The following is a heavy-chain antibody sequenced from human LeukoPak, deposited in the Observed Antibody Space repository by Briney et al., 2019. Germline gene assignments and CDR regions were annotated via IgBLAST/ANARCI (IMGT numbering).Heavy chain of an antibody. CDR3: ARSIGLTGGGVDV. V-gene: IGHV3-11*01. J-gene: IGHJ6*02. CDR2: ITDSGSTI. CDR1: GFTFRDYN. Sequence: GGSLRLSCAASGFTFRDYNTNWVRQAPGKGLEWVSYITDSGSTIHYADSVNGRFTISRDNAKNSLYLQMNSLRAEDSAVYYCARSIGLTGGGVDVWGRGTTVTVSS. D-gene: IGHD3-9*01.